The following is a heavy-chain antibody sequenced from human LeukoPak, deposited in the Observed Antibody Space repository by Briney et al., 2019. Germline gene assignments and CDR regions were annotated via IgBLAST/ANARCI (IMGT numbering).Heavy chain of an antibody. Sequence: GGSLRLSWAASGFTFSDYYMSWIRQAPGKGLEWVSYISSSGSTIYYADSVKGRFTISRDNAKNSLYLQMNSLRAEDTAVYYCARDRVVPAALYYFDYWGQGTLVTVSS. V-gene: IGHV3-11*01. D-gene: IGHD2-2*01. CDR3: ARDRVVPAALYYFDY. J-gene: IGHJ4*02. CDR2: ISSSGSTI. CDR1: GFTFSDYY.